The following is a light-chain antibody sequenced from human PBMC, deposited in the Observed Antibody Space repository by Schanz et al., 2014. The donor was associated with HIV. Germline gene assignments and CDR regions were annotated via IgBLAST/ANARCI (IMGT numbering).Light chain of an antibody. CDR2: ATS. V-gene: IGKV3-20*01. CDR3: QHYYSYPYT. CDR1: QSVGGSQ. J-gene: IGKJ2*01. Sequence: ETVLTQSPGSLSLSPGERATLSCRTSQSVGGSQLAWYQHKRGQAPRLLIYATSFRATGIPDRFSGSGSGTDFTLTISRLEPEDFAVYYCQHYYSYPYTFGQGTEVEIK.